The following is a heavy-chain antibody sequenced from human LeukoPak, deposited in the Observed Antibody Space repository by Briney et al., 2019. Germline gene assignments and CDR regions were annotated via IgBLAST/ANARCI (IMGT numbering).Heavy chain of an antibody. V-gene: IGHV1-2*02. J-gene: IGHJ4*02. CDR2: INPNSGGT. CDR3: AKGEEDPIGAVAGVLFDY. CDR1: GYTFTGYY. Sequence: ASVKVSCKASGYTFTGYYMHWVRQAPGQGLEWMGWINPNSGGTNYAQKFQGRVTMTRDTSISTAYMELSSLRAEDTAVYYCAKGEEDPIGAVAGVLFDYWGQGTLVTVSS. D-gene: IGHD6-19*01.